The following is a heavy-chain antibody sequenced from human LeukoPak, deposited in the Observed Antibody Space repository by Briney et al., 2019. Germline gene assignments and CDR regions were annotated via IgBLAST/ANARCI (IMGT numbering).Heavy chain of an antibody. Sequence: ASVTVSCKPSGYTFTVYYMHWVRQAPGQGLEWMGWINLNSGGTNYAQKFQGRVTITRDTSISTAYMELSRLRSGDTAVYYCARSPDILTGENFDYWGQGTLVTVSS. V-gene: IGHV1-2*02. D-gene: IGHD3-9*01. CDR2: INLNSGGT. J-gene: IGHJ4*02. CDR3: ARSPDILTGENFDY. CDR1: GYTFTVYY.